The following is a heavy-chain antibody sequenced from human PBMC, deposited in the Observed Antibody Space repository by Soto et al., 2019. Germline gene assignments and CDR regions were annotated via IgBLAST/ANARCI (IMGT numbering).Heavy chain of an antibody. CDR1: GYIFINYA. D-gene: IGHD6-19*01. CDR3: ARSGYSSGWYHWYFDL. J-gene: IGHJ2*01. V-gene: IGHV1-3*01. Sequence: QVQLVQSGAEVKNPGASVKVSCKTSGYIFINYAMHWVRQAPGQRLEWMGWINGGSGKTEYSQSFQGRVTITRDTFASTVYMELSSLTSEDTAVFYCARSGYSSGWYHWYFDLWGRGTLVTVSS. CDR2: INGGSGKT.